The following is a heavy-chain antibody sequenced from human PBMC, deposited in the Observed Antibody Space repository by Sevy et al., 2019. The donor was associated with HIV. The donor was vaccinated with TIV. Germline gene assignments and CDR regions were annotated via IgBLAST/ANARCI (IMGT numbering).Heavy chain of an antibody. J-gene: IGHJ6*02. Sequence: GGSLRLSCAASGFTFSSAWMSWVRQAPGKGLEWVGRIKSEIDGGAIDYAEPVKGRLSISREDSKKTVYLQMNSLKNEVTAVYYCITDPGYRGYDEEVINYYYYRMDVWGQETTVTVSS. CDR3: ITDPGYRGYDEEVINYYYYRMDV. CDR2: IKSEIDGGAI. D-gene: IGHD5-12*01. V-gene: IGHV3-15*01. CDR1: GFTFSSAW.